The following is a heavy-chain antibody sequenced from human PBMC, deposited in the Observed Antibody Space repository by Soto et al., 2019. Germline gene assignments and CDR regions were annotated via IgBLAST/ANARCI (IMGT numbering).Heavy chain of an antibody. D-gene: IGHD2-8*01. CDR2: ISGSGGST. J-gene: IGHJ6*03. V-gene: IGHV3-23*01. Sequence: PGGSLRLSCAASGFPFSSYAMSWVRQAPGKGLEWVSAISGSGGSTYYADSVKGRFTISRDNSKNTLYLQMNSLRAEDTAVYYCAKTWIVLMGYMDVWGKGTTVTVSS. CDR3: AKTWIVLMGYMDV. CDR1: GFPFSSYA.